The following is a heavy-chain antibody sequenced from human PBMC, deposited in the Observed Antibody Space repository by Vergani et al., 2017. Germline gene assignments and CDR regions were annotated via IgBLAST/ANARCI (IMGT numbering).Heavy chain of an antibody. Sequence: QVQLVDSGGDVVQPGKSLRLSCVASGFTFSGYSMHWVRQAPGKGLEWVSIISHDGSSEDYVDSVKGRFTISRDNSLNTLFLDMNSVRPDDTAIYYCARGAFGVFGSPSCIPFEVWGKETLVTVS. CDR2: ISHDGSSE. V-gene: IGHV3-30*04. CDR1: GFTFSGYS. J-gene: IGHJ4*02. D-gene: IGHD2-2*01. CDR3: ARGAFGVFGSPSCIPFEV.